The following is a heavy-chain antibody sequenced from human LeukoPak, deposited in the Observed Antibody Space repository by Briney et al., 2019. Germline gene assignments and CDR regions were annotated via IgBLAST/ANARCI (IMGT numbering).Heavy chain of an antibody. CDR3: TSFDY. CDR1: GFTVSSNN. J-gene: IGHJ4*02. Sequence: GGSLRLSCAASGFTVSSNNMNWVRQAPGKGLEWVSVIYSGGDTYYTDSVKGRFTISRDNSKNTLYLRMNSPRAEDTAVYYCTSFDYWGQGTLVTVSS. V-gene: IGHV3-53*01. CDR2: IYSGGDT.